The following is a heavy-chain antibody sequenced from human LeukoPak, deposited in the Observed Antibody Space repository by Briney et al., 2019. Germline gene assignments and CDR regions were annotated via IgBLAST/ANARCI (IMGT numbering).Heavy chain of an antibody. CDR3: ARDSSGWYFY. V-gene: IGHV4-34*01. CDR2: INHSGST. Sequence: SETLSLTCAVYGGSFSGYYWSWIRQPPGKGLEWIGEINHSGSTNYNPSLKSRVTISVDTSKNQFSLKLSSVTAADTAVCYCARDSSGWYFYWGQGTLVTVSS. CDR1: GGSFSGYY. D-gene: IGHD6-19*01. J-gene: IGHJ4*02.